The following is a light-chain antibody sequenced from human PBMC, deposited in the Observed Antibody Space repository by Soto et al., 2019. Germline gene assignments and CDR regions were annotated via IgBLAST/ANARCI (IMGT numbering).Light chain of an antibody. J-gene: IGLJ2*01. CDR3: SSYTSSITVDVV. Sequence: SYELTQPPSVSVAPGQTARIPCGANNIGTKSVHWYQQKPGQAPVLVVYNNNDRPSGVSNRFSGSKSGNTASLTISGLQAEDEADYYCSSYTSSITVDVVFGGGTKLTVL. CDR2: NNN. CDR1: NIGTKS. V-gene: IGLV3-21*02.